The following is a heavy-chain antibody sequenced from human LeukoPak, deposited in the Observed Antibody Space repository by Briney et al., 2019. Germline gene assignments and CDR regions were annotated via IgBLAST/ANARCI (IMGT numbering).Heavy chain of an antibody. D-gene: IGHD4-17*01. CDR3: ARSYGDYVPFDY. V-gene: IGHV3-21*01. CDR1: GFTFSSYS. Sequence: GGSLRLSCAASGFTFSSYSMNWVRQAPGKGLEWVSSISSSSYIYYADSVKGRFTISRDNAKNSLYLQMNSLRAEDTAVYYCARSYGDYVPFDYWGQGTLVTVSS. CDR2: ISSSSYI. J-gene: IGHJ4*02.